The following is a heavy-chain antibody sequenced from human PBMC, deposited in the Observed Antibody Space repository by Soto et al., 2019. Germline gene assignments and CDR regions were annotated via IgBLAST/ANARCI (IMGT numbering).Heavy chain of an antibody. J-gene: IGHJ4*02. CDR2: IIPIFGTA. D-gene: IGHD3-22*01. Sequence: SVKVSCKASGGTFSSYAISWVRQAPGQGLEWMGGIIPIFGTANYAQKFQGRVTITADESTSTAYMELSSLRSEDTAVYYCAGDPYYYDSSGYYRYFDYWGQGTLVTVSS. V-gene: IGHV1-69*13. CDR1: GGTFSSYA. CDR3: AGDPYYYDSSGYYRYFDY.